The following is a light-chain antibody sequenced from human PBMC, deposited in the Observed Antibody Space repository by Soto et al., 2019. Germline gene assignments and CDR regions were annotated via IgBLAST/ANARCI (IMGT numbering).Light chain of an antibody. CDR3: QQRSNSPPWIT. Sequence: EIVLTQSPATLSLSPGERATLSCRASQSVRSHLAWFQQKPGQAPRLLMYGVSTRATGMPDRFSGSGSGTESTLIISSLEPEDSAVYYCQQRSNSPPWITFGQGTRLEI. J-gene: IGKJ5*01. V-gene: IGKV3-11*01. CDR2: GVS. CDR1: QSVRSH.